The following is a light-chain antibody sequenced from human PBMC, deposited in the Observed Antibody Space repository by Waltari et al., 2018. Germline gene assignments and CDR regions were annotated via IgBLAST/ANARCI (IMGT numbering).Light chain of an antibody. CDR1: QSVSSN. J-gene: IGKJ4*01. V-gene: IGKV3-15*01. CDR3: QQYTTRPLT. CDR2: GAS. Sequence: EIVMTQSPGTLSVSPGEGATLSCRAGQSVSSNVAWDQQRPGQAPRLLIFGASTRATGIPARFSGSESGTEFTLTISSLQSEDSGVYFCQQYTTRPLTFGGGTKVEI.